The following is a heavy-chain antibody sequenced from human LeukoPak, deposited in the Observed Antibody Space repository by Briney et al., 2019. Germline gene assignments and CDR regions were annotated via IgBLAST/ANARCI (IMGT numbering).Heavy chain of an antibody. J-gene: IGHJ4*02. CDR3: ARTVEMALFDY. Sequence: ASVKVSCKASAYTFTIYYMHWVRQAPGQGLELMGIINPSGGSTSYAQKFQSRVTMTRDTSTSTVYMELSSLRSEDTAVYYCARTVEMALFDYWGQGTLVTVSS. V-gene: IGHV1-46*01. CDR1: AYTFTIYY. CDR2: INPSGGST. D-gene: IGHD5-24*01.